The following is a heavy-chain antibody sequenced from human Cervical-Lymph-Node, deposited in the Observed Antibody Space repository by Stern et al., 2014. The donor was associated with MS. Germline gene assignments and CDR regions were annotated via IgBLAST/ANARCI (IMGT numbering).Heavy chain of an antibody. CDR3: VRIWTGSFDI. V-gene: IGHV3-21*01. CDR2: IISTSKYI. Sequence: EVQLVESGGGLVKPGGSLRLSCVASGFTFRNYTMNWVRQAPGKGLEWVSSIISTSKYIYYADSVKGRFTISRDNAVNSLFLQMHSLRAEDTAVYYCVRIWTGSFDIWGQGTVVTVSS. CDR1: GFTFRNYT. D-gene: IGHD3/OR15-3a*01. J-gene: IGHJ3*02.